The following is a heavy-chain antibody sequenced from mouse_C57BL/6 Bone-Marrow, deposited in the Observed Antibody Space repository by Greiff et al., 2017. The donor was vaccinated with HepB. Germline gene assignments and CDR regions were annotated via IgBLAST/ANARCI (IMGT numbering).Heavy chain of an antibody. CDR3: ARYPPGSSPHFDY. D-gene: IGHD1-1*01. CDR2: IYPGDGDT. V-gene: IGHV1-82*01. J-gene: IGHJ2*01. Sequence: QVQLQQSGPELVKPGASVKISCKASGYAFSSSWMNWVKQRPGKGLEWIGRIYPGDGDTNYNGKFKGKATLTADKSSSTAYMQLSSLTSEDSAVYFCARYPPGSSPHFDYWGQGTTLTVSS. CDR1: GYAFSSSW.